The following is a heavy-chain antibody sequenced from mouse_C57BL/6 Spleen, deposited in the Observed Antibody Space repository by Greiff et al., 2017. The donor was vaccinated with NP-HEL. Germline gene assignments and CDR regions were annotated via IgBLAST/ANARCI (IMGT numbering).Heavy chain of an antibody. D-gene: IGHD1-1*01. CDR1: GYTFTSYW. Sequence: VQLQQPGAELVRPGTSVKLSCKASGYTFTSYWMHWVKQRPGQGLEWIGVIDPSDSYTNYNQKFKGKATLTVDTSSSTAYMQLSSLTSEDSAVYYCARGFITTVVATDYFDYWGQGTTLTVSS. CDR3: ARGFITTVVATDYFDY. J-gene: IGHJ2*01. V-gene: IGHV1-59*01. CDR2: IDPSDSYT.